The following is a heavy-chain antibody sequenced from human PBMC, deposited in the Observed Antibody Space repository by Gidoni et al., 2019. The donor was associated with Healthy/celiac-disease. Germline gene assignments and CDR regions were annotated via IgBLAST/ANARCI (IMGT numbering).Heavy chain of an antibody. CDR1: GGTFSSYA. J-gene: IGHJ5*02. Sequence: QVQLVQSGAEVKKPGSSVKVSCKASGGTFSSYAISRVRQAPGQGLEWMGRIIPILGIANYAQKFQGRVTITADKSTSTAYMELSSLRSEDTAVYYCAREPRQGKQQLVVPRFDPWGQGTLVTVSS. D-gene: IGHD6-13*01. CDR3: AREPRQGKQQLVVPRFDP. V-gene: IGHV1-69*09. CDR2: IIPILGIA.